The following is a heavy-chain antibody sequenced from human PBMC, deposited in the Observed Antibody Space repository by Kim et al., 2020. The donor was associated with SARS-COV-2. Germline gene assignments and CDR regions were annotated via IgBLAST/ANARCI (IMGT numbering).Heavy chain of an antibody. CDR2: FDPEDGET. CDR1: GYTLTELS. V-gene: IGHV1-24*01. CDR3: ATVGAYSSGWYRANWFDP. D-gene: IGHD6-19*01. J-gene: IGHJ5*02. Sequence: ASVKVSCKVSGYTLTELSMHWVRQAPGKGLEWMGGFDPEDGETIYAQKFQGRVTMTEDTSTDTAYMELSSLRSEDTAVYYCATVGAYSSGWYRANWFDPWGQGTLVTVSS.